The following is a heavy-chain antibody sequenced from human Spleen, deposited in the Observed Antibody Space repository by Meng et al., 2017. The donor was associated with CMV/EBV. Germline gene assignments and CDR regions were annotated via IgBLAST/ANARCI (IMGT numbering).Heavy chain of an antibody. J-gene: IGHJ4*02. CDR3: ARREGSSGYYYPLDFDY. CDR2: LSYDSTKT. V-gene: IGHV3-30*04. Sequence: GESLKISCAASGFTFSDHAMHWFRQAPGKGLEWVAVLSYDSTKTYYADSVKGRFTISRDNSEKTLYLQMDSLRAEDTAVYYCARREGSSGYYYPLDFDYWGQGTLVTVSS. CDR1: GFTFSDHA. D-gene: IGHD3-22*01.